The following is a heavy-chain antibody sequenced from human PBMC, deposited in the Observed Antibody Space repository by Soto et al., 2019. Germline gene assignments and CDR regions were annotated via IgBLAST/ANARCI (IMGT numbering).Heavy chain of an antibody. J-gene: IGHJ6*03. CDR3: ARQYSSSTPSPYYYYYYMDV. D-gene: IGHD6-6*01. Sequence: QVQLQQSGPGLVKPSQTLSLTCAISGDSVSSNSAAWNWIRQSPSRGLEWLGRTYYRSKWYNDYAVSVKSRITINPDTSKNQFSLQLNSVTPEDTAVYYCARQYSSSTPSPYYYYYYMDVWGKGTTVTVSS. CDR2: TYYRSKWYN. CDR1: GDSVSSNSAA. V-gene: IGHV6-1*01.